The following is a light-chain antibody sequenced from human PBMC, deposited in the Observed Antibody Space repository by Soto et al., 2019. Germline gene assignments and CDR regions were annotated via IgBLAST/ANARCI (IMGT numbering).Light chain of an antibody. CDR3: QQYNKWPRT. CDR1: QSIRYD. CDR2: GAS. V-gene: IGKV3-15*01. Sequence: EIVMTQSPATLSVSPGERATLSCRASQSIRYDLAWYQKRFGQAPRLLIYGASTRATGVPACRSGSGSGTEFTLTITSLRSEDSEVDYCQQYNKWPRTFGQGTKVEIK. J-gene: IGKJ1*01.